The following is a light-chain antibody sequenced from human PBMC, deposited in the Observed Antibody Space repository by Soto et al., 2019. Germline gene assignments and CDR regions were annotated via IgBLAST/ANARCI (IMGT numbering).Light chain of an antibody. CDR1: SSDVGGYKY. V-gene: IGLV2-11*01. Sequence: QSVLTQPRSVSGSPGQSVTISCTGTSSDVGGYKYVSWYQQHLGKAPKFMIYDVNKRPSGVPDRFSGSKSANTASLTISGLQAEDEADYYCCSYAGNYTYVFGTGTKVTVL. CDR3: CSYAGNYTYV. CDR2: DVN. J-gene: IGLJ1*01.